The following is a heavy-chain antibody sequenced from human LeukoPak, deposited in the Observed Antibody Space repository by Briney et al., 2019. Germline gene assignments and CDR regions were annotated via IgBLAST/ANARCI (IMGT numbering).Heavy chain of an antibody. D-gene: IGHD6-19*01. CDR2: ISSSSSDI. V-gene: IGHV3-21*04. CDR3: ARESERSGWYDY. J-gene: IGHJ4*02. Sequence: PGGSLRLSCAASGSTFSTYNMNWVRQAPGKGLEWVSVISSSSSDIYYADSVKGRFTISRDNSKNSLYLQMSSLRSEDTALYYCARESERSGWYDYWGQGTLVTVSS. CDR1: GSTFSTYN.